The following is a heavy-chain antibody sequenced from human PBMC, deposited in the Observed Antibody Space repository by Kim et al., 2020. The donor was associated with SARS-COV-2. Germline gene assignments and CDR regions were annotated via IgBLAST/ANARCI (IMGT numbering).Heavy chain of an antibody. CDR3: ASRRGYGYGLDY. CDR1: GFTFVGSD. V-gene: IGHV3-23*01. Sequence: GGPLRLSCVASGFTFVGSDMHWVRQAPGTGLEWVGGIDGRRGTTFYADPVKGRFTISREISKNNVYLQMDSLRAEYTAVYYCASRRGYGYGLDYWGQGTLVTVSS. J-gene: IGHJ4*02. D-gene: IGHD5-18*01. CDR2: IDGRRGTT.